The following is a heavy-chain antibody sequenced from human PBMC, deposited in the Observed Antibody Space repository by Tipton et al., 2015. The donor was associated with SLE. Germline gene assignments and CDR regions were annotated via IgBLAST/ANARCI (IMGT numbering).Heavy chain of an antibody. CDR3: ARGQNTYYDISFGVYFDY. CDR2: ISSGGSAI. Sequence: SLRLSCAASGFTFSSYEMNWVRQAPGKGLQWVSYISSGGSAIYYADSVKGRFTISRDNAENSLYLQMNSLRAEDTAVYYCARGQNTYYDISFGVYFDYWGQGTLVTVSS. V-gene: IGHV3-48*03. J-gene: IGHJ4*02. D-gene: IGHD3-9*01. CDR1: GFTFSSYE.